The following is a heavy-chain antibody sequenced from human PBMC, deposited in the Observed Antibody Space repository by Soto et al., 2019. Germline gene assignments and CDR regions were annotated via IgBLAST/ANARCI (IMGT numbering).Heavy chain of an antibody. V-gene: IGHV4-4*02. Sequence: NRSETLSLTSAVSGGSISSANWWTWVRQPPGKGLEWIGEIYHGGSTSYNPSLKSRVTLSLDKFKNHFSLNLTSVTAAYTAVYYCARLSFSYGVDVWGQGTTVTVSS. J-gene: IGHJ6*02. CDR2: IYHGGST. CDR1: GGSISSANW. CDR3: ARLSFSYGVDV.